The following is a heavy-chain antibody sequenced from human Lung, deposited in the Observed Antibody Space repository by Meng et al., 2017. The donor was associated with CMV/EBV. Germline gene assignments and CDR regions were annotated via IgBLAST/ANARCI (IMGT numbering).Heavy chain of an antibody. CDR3: ATSSSGFFDN. J-gene: IGHJ4*02. CDR2: INQGGSEK. CDR1: GFTVSTYW. D-gene: IGHD3-22*01. V-gene: IGHV3-7*01. Sequence: GESXKISCAASGFTVSTYWMSWVRQAPGRGLEWVANINQGGSEKYYVASVMGRFTVSRDNAKNSLYLQMNSLRAEDTAIYYCATSSSGFFDNWGQGALVTVSS.